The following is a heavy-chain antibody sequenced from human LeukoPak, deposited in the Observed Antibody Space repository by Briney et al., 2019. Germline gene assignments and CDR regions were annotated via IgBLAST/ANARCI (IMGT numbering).Heavy chain of an antibody. CDR2: IKSKTDGGAT. D-gene: IGHD1-26*01. J-gene: IGHJ4*02. Sequence: PGGSLRRSGAASGFTFSNAWMSWVRQAPGKGLEWVGRIKSKTDGGATGYAAPVKGRFTISRDDSKNTLYLQMNSLKTEDTAVYYCTRIIKSGSFDYWGQGTLVTVSS. V-gene: IGHV3-15*01. CDR3: TRIIKSGSFDY. CDR1: GFTFSNAW.